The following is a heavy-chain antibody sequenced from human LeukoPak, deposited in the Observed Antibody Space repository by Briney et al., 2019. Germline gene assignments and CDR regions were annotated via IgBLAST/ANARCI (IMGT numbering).Heavy chain of an antibody. D-gene: IGHD3-10*01. CDR3: ARDYYGSVSGYFQH. J-gene: IGHJ1*01. Sequence: GGSLRLSCAASGFTFTNHWMHWVRQAPGKGLEWVSYVSVDGTSTTYADSVKGRFTMSRDNAKNTPNLQMNSLRAEDTAVYYCARDYYGSVSGYFQHWGQGTLVTVSS. V-gene: IGHV3-74*01. CDR1: GFTFTNHW. CDR2: VSVDGTST.